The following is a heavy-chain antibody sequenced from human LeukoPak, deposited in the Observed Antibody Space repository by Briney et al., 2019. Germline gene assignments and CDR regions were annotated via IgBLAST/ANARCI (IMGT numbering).Heavy chain of an antibody. Sequence: ASVTVSCTVSGYTLTELSMHWVRQAPGKGLEWMGGFDPEDGETIYAQKFQGRVTMTEDTSTDTAYMELSSLRSEDTAVYYCATFSFAAAIDPWGQGTLVTVSS. J-gene: IGHJ5*02. CDR1: GYTLTELS. V-gene: IGHV1-24*01. CDR2: FDPEDGET. D-gene: IGHD6-13*01. CDR3: ATFSFAAAIDP.